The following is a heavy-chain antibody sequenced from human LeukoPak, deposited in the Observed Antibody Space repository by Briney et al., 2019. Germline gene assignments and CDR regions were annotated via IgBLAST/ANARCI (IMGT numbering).Heavy chain of an antibody. CDR1: GYTLTELS. CDR2: IDPEDGET. V-gene: IGHV1-24*01. D-gene: IGHD3-3*01. Sequence: ASVKVSCKVSGYTLTELSMLWVRQAPGKGLEWMGGIDPEDGETIYAQKFQGRVTMTEDTSTDTAYMELSSLRSEDTAVYYCATTAAFWSGYTHFDYWGQGTLVTVSS. J-gene: IGHJ4*02. CDR3: ATTAAFWSGYTHFDY.